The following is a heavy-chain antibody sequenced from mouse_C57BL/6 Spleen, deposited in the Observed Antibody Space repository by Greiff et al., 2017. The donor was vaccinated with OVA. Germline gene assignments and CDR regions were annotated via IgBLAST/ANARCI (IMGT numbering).Heavy chain of an antibody. CDR2: IYPRDGST. J-gene: IGHJ1*03. Sequence: QVQLKESDAELVKPGASVKISCKVSGYTFTDHTIHWMKQRPEQGLEWIGYIYPRDGSTKYNEKFKGKATLTADKSSSTAYMQLNSLTSEDSAVYFCARNDYYGSSYWYFDVWGTGTTVTVSS. V-gene: IGHV1-78*01. CDR3: ARNDYYGSSYWYFDV. CDR1: GYTFTDHT. D-gene: IGHD1-1*01.